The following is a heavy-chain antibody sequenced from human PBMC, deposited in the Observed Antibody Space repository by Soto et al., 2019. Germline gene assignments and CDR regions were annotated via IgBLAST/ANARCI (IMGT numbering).Heavy chain of an antibody. D-gene: IGHD3-22*01. J-gene: IGHJ4*02. CDR3: ARQGYYDSSGYYSWDY. CDR1: GYNFTSYW. Sequence: PGESLKISCKGSGYNFTSYWIAWVRQMPGKGLEWMGIIYPGDSDTRYSPSFQGQVTISADKSISTAYLQWSSLRASDTAMYYGARQGYYDSSGYYSWDYWGQGTLVTVSS. V-gene: IGHV5-51*01. CDR2: IYPGDSDT.